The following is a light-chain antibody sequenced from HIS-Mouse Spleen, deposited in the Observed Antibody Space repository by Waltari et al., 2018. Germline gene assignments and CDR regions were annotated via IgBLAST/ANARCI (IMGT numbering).Light chain of an antibody. CDR3: CSYAGSSTYV. J-gene: IGLJ1*01. CDR1: SSDVGSYNL. Sequence: QSALTQPASVSGSPGQSITISSPGTSSDVGSYNLFPWYHQRPGNAPKLMIYEGSKRPSGVSNRFSGSKSGNTASLTISGLQAEDEADYYCCSYAGSSTYVFGTGTKVTVL. V-gene: IGLV2-23*01. CDR2: EGS.